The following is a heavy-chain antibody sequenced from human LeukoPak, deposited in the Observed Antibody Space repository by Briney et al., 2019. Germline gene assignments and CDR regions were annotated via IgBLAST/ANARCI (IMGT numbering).Heavy chain of an antibody. J-gene: IGHJ6*02. V-gene: IGHV3-9*01. CDR3: AKDISMVASPNGMDV. D-gene: IGHD3-10*01. CDR1: GFTFDDYA. Sequence: GRSLRLSCAASGFTFDDYAMHWVRQAPGKGLEWVSGVSWNSGSIGYADSVKGRFTISRDNAKNSLYLQMNSLRAEDTALYYCAKDISMVASPNGMDVWGQGTTVTVSS. CDR2: VSWNSGSI.